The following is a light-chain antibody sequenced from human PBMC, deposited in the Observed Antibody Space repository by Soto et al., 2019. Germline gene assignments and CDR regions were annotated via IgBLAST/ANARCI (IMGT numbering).Light chain of an antibody. CDR2: EVN. J-gene: IGLJ3*02. CDR3: SSFAGANIWV. V-gene: IGLV2-8*01. CDR1: ATDVGGYEY. Sequence: QSALTQPHSASGSPGQSVTISCTGSATDVGGYEYVSWYQQHPGKSPHLIIFEVNKRPSGVPNRFSGSKSGNTASLTVSALQADDEASYYCSSFAGANIWVFGGGTKLTVL.